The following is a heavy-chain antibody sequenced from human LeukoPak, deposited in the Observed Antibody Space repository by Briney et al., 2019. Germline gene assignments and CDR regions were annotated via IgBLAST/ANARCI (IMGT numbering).Heavy chain of an antibody. V-gene: IGHV3-48*01. D-gene: IGHD3-10*01. CDR1: AFTFGNYA. Sequence: GGSLRLSCAASAFTFGNYAMHWVRPAPGKGLEWVSYISSSSSTIYYADSVKGRFTISRDNAKNSLYLQMNSLRAEDTAVYYCARDGTMVRGEYYYYMDVWCKGTTVTVSS. CDR3: ARDGTMVRGEYYYYMDV. J-gene: IGHJ6*03. CDR2: ISSSSSTI.